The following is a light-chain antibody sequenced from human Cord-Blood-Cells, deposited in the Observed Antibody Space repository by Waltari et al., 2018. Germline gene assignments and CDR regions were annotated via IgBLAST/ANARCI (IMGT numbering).Light chain of an antibody. CDR1: QSISSW. J-gene: IGKJ2*01. CDR2: KAS. CDR3: QQYNSYSYT. Sequence: DTQLTQSPSTLSASVGDRVTITCRASQSISSWLAWYQQKPGKAPKLLIYKASSLESGVPSRFSGSVSGTEFTLTISSLQPDDFATYYCQQYNSYSYTFGQGTKLEIK. V-gene: IGKV1-5*03.